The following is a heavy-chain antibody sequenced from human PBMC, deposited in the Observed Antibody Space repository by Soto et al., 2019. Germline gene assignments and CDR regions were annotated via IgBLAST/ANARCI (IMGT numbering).Heavy chain of an antibody. CDR1: GFTFSSYG. CDR3: ARDFGTTLRIDY. D-gene: IGHD1-1*01. V-gene: IGHV3-33*01. J-gene: IGHJ4*02. CDR2: IWYDGSNK. Sequence: GGSLRLSCTASGFTFSSYGMHWVRQAPGKGLEWVAVIWYDGSNKYYADSVKGRFTISRDNSKNTLYLQMNSLRAEDTAVYYCARDFGTTLRIDYWGQGTLVTVSS.